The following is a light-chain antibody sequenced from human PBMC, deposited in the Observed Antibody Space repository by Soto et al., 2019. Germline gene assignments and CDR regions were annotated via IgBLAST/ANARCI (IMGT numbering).Light chain of an antibody. V-gene: IGKV1-39*01. J-gene: IGKJ3*01. Sequence: DIQMTQSPSSLSASVGDRVTITCRASQSISTYLNWYQLKPGKAPKILIYAASSLQSGVPSRFSGSGSGTDFSLTISSLQPEDFATYYCQQSYSTPQTFGPGTKVDIK. CDR1: QSISTY. CDR3: QQSYSTPQT. CDR2: AAS.